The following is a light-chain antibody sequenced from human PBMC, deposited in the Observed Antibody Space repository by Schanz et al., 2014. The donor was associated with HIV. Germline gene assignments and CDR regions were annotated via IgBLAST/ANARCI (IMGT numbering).Light chain of an antibody. CDR3: QQYNSWT. CDR1: QSIRSW. V-gene: IGKV1-5*03. CDR2: QAS. J-gene: IGKJ1*01. Sequence: DIHMTQSPSTLSASVGDRVTITCRASQSIRSWLAWYQQKPGRAPNLLIYQASTLETGVPSRFSASGSGTEFTLTISNLQPDDFATYYCQQYNSWTFGQGTKVEIK.